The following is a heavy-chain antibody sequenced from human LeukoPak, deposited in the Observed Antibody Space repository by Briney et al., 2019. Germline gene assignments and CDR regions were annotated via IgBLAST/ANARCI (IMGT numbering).Heavy chain of an antibody. CDR1: GGSFSGYY. Sequence: PSETLSLTCAVYGGSFSGYYWSWIRQPPGKGLEWIGEINHSGSTNYNPSLKSRVTISVDTSKNQFSLKLSSVTAADTAVYYYARELMIVVVNWFDPWGQGTLVTVSS. CDR3: ARELMIVVVNWFDP. D-gene: IGHD3-22*01. V-gene: IGHV4-34*01. CDR2: INHSGST. J-gene: IGHJ5*02.